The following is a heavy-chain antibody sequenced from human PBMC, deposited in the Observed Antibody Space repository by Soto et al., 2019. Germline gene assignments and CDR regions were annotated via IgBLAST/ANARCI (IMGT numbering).Heavy chain of an antibody. CDR3: ARQNVQIGPGFFDY. CDR2: IYHTGTI. V-gene: IGHV4-30-4*01. J-gene: IGHJ4*02. CDR1: GGSIGSGNFY. D-gene: IGHD3-10*02. Sequence: TLSLTCSVSGGSIGSGNFYWSWIRQPPGKGLEWLTSIYHTGTIYITPSLRSRLTISSDTSRNQFSLNLTSVTAADTALYFCARQNVQIGPGFFDYWGRGTLVTVSS.